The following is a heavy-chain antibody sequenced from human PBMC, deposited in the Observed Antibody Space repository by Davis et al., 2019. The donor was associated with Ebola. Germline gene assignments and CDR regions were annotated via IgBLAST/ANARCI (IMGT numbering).Heavy chain of an antibody. CDR1: GFTFSDYY. D-gene: IGHD5-18*01. V-gene: IGHV3-11*06. CDR3: ARGTVDTAMVRYYYYYGMDV. J-gene: IGHJ6*02. Sequence: GGSLRLSCAASGFTFSDYYMSWIRQAPGKGLEWVSYISSSSSYTNYADSVKGRFTISRDNAKNSLYLQMNSLRAEDTAVYYCARGTVDTAMVRYYYYYGMDVWGQGTTVTVSS. CDR2: ISSSSSYT.